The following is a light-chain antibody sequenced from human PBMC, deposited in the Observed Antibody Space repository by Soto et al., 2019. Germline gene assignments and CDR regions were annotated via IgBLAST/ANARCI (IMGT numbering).Light chain of an antibody. CDR2: GAS. J-gene: IGKJ4*01. V-gene: IGKV3-20*01. CDR1: QSLSNNY. Sequence: IVLTQSPDTLSLSPGERATLSCRAGQSLSNNYLAWYQQKPGQAPRLLIYGASTRANGIPDRFSGGGYGSDFTLTISRLEPEDFAVYYCQQYAISQGTSGGGTKVEIK. CDR3: QQYAISQGT.